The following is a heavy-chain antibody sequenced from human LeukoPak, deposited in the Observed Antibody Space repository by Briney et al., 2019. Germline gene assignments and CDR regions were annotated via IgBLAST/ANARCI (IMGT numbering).Heavy chain of an antibody. CDR3: ARARYDSSGYDAFDI. J-gene: IGHJ3*02. CDR2: IYSGDST. Sequence: PGGSLRLSCAASGFTVSSNYMSWVRQAPGKGLEWVSVIYSGDSTYYEESVKGRFTISRDNSKNTLYLQMNSLRAEDTAVYYCARARYDSSGYDAFDIWGQGTMVTVSS. CDR1: GFTVSSNY. D-gene: IGHD3-22*01. V-gene: IGHV3-66*01.